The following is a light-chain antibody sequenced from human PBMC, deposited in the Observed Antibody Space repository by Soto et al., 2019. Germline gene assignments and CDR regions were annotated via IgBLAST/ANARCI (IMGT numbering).Light chain of an antibody. CDR1: QSVSSSY. CDR2: GAS. Sequence: EIVLTQSPGTLSLSPGERATLSCRASQSVSSSYLAWYQQKPGQAPRLLIYGASSRATGIPDRFSGSGSGTDFTLIISRLEPEDFAVYYCQQYETSPALTFGGGTKVEIK. J-gene: IGKJ4*01. CDR3: QQYETSPALT. V-gene: IGKV3-20*01.